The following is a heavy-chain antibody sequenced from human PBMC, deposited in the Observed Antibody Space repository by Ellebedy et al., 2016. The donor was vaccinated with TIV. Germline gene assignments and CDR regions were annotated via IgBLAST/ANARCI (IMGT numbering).Heavy chain of an antibody. V-gene: IGHV3-23*01. J-gene: IGHJ4*02. CDR3: ARGDYGDKEIDYIDY. CDR2: ISGSGGST. Sequence: GESLKISXAASGFTFSSYAMSWVRQAPGKGLEWVSAISGSGGSTYYADSVKGRFTISRDNSKNTLYLQMNSLRAEDTAVYFCARGDYGDKEIDYIDYWGQGTLVTVSS. CDR1: GFTFSSYA. D-gene: IGHD4/OR15-4a*01.